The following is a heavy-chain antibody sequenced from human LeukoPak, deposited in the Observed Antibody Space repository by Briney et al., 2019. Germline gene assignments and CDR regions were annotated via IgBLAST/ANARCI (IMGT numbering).Heavy chain of an antibody. Sequence: GGALRLSCAASGFTFSSYGMHWVRQAPGKGLEWVAVISSDGSNKHYADSVKGRFTISRDNSKSTLYLQVSSLRAEDTAVYYCAKGYNWNDAYWGQGTLVTDSS. V-gene: IGHV3-30*18. D-gene: IGHD1-1*01. CDR2: ISSDGSNK. CDR3: AKGYNWNDAY. CDR1: GFTFSSYG. J-gene: IGHJ4*02.